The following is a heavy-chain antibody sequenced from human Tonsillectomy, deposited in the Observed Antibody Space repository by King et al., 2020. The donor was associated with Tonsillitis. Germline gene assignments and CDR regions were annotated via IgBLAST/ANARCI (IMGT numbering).Heavy chain of an antibody. CDR3: ARDRGYDFWSGYNDY. J-gene: IGHJ4*02. V-gene: IGHV4-34*01. Sequence: VQLQQWGAGLLKPSETLSLTCAVYGGSFSGYYWSWIRQPPGKGLEWIGEINHSGSTNYNPSLKSRVTISVDTSKNQFSLKLSSVTAADTAVYYCARDRGYDFWSGYNDYWGQGTLVTVSS. CDR2: INHSGST. D-gene: IGHD3-3*01. CDR1: GGSFSGYY.